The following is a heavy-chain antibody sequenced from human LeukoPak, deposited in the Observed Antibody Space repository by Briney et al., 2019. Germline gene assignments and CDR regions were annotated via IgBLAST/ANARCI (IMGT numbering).Heavy chain of an antibody. Sequence: SSETLSPTCAVSGGSISSGGYSWSWIRQPPGKGLEWIGYIYHSGSTYYNPSLKSRVTISVDRSKNQYSLKLSSVTAADTAVYYCATLDSSGYYDAFDIWGQGTMVTVSS. CDR2: IYHSGST. D-gene: IGHD3-22*01. CDR1: GGSISSGGYS. V-gene: IGHV4-30-2*01. CDR3: ATLDSSGYYDAFDI. J-gene: IGHJ3*02.